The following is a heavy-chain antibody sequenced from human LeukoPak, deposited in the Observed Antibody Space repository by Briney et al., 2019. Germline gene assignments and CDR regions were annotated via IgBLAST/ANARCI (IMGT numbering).Heavy chain of an antibody. CDR2: ISGSGGST. J-gene: IGHJ4*02. CDR1: GFTFSCYA. V-gene: IGHV3-23*01. D-gene: IGHD6-6*01. Sequence: GGSLRLSCAASGFTFSCYAMSWVRQAPGKGLEWVSAISGSGGSTYYADSVKGRFTISRDNSKNTLYLQMNSLRAEDTAVYYCAKTLVPRDIAARPNYWGQGTLVTVSS. CDR3: AKTLVPRDIAARPNY.